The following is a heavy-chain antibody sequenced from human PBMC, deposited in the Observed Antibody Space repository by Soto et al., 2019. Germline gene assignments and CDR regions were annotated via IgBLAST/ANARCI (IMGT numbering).Heavy chain of an antibody. V-gene: IGHV4-4*02. D-gene: IGHD6-19*01. J-gene: IGHJ5*01. CDR3: ARAGLGLAFDS. Sequence: QAQLQESGPGLVKPSGTLSLTCPVSGDSMNNNNWWSWVRQSPRKGLEWIAEIYHSGATNYNPSLQSRVTISIDKSEKQFSLKLNSVTAADTAVYYCARAGLGLAFDSWGQGALVTVSS. CDR1: GDSMNNNNW. CDR2: IYHSGAT.